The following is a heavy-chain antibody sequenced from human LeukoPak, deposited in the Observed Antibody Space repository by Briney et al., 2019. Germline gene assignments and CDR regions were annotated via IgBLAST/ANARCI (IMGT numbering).Heavy chain of an antibody. CDR2: INHSGST. D-gene: IGHD5-18*01. V-gene: IGHV4-34*01. J-gene: IGHJ5*02. CDR1: GGSFSGYY. CDR3: ARGRYSYGYNWFDP. Sequence: SETLSLTCAVYGGSFSGYYWSWIRQPPGKGLEWVGEINHSGSTNYNPSLKSRVTISVDTSKNQFSLKLSSVTAADTAVYYCARGRYSYGYNWFDPWGQGTLVTVSS.